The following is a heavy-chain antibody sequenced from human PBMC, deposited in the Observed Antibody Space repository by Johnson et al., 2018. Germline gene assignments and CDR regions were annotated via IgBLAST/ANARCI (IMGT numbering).Heavy chain of an antibody. J-gene: IGHJ4*02. V-gene: IGHV3-30*02. CDR3: AKDLDY. CDR1: GFTFNSHG. CDR2: IWYDGSNQ. Sequence: VQLLETGGGVVQXGTTLRLXCVASGFTFNSHGMLWVRQAPGKGLAWVSSIWYDGSNQYYADSVKGRFTISRDNSKSTLYLQLNSLRREDTAVYYCAKDLDYWGQRTLVTVSS.